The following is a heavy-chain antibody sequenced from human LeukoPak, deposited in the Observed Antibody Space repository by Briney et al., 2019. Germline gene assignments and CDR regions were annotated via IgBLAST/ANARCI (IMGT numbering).Heavy chain of an antibody. Sequence: GGSLRLSCAASGLTVSSNYMSWVRQAPGKGLEWVSVIYSGGSTYYADSVKGRFTISRDNSENTLYLQMNSLRAEDTAVYYCARARDGYNYAIDYWGQGTLVTVSS. CDR2: IYSGGST. CDR3: ARARDGYNYAIDY. CDR1: GLTVSSNY. J-gene: IGHJ4*02. V-gene: IGHV3-66*02. D-gene: IGHD5-24*01.